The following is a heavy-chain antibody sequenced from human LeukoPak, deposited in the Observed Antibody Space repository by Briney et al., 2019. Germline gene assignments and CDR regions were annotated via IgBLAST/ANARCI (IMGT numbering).Heavy chain of an antibody. J-gene: IGHJ4*02. CDR3: ARESIVVVPAAMRDYFDY. V-gene: IGHV4-61*02. D-gene: IGHD2-2*01. CDR2: IYTSGST. Sequence: NPSETLSLTCTVSGGSISSGSYYWSWIRQPAGKGLEWIGRIYTSGSTNYNPSLKSRVTISVDTSKNQFSLKLSSVTAADTAVYYCARESIVVVPAAMRDYFDYWGQGTLVTVSS. CDR1: GGSISSGSYY.